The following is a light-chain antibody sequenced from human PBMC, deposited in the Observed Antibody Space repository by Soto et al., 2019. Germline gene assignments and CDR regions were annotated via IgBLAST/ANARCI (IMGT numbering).Light chain of an antibody. J-gene: IGLJ1*01. V-gene: IGLV1-40*01. CDR1: SSNIGAGYD. CDR3: QSYDRSLRTYV. CDR2: GNS. Sequence: SALTQPPSVAGAPGQRVTISCSGSSSNIGAGYDVNWYRQLPGTAPKLLIYGNSDRPSGVPDRFSGSKSGTSASLAITGLQAEDEADYFCQSYDRSLRTYVFGTRSNVTVL.